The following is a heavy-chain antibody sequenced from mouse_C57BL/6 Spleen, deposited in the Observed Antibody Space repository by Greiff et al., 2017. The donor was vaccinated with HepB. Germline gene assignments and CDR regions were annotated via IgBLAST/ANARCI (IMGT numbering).Heavy chain of an antibody. J-gene: IGHJ2*01. Sequence: QVQLQQPGAELVKPGASVKLSCKASGYTFTSYWMHWVKQRPGQGLEWIGMIHPNSGSTNYNEKFKSKATLTVDKSSSTAYMQLSSLTSEDSAVSYCARDERGGDYDYDGRVPYFDYWGQGTTLTVSS. CDR3: ARDERGGDYDYDGRVPYFDY. D-gene: IGHD2-4*01. V-gene: IGHV1-64*01. CDR1: GYTFTSYW. CDR2: IHPNSGST.